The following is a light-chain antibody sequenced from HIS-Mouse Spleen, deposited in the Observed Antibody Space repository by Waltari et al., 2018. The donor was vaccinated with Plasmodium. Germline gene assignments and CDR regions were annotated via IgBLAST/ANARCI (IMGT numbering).Light chain of an antibody. CDR3: QQNYNTWT. Sequence: DIQMTQSPSSLSASVGDRVTITCRASQSISNYLNCDQQKPGKAPKLLIYAASSLQSGVPSMFSGSGAGTDFTLTISSLQPEDFATYYCQQNYNTWTFGQGTKVEIK. CDR1: QSISNY. J-gene: IGKJ1*01. CDR2: AAS. V-gene: IGKV1-39*01.